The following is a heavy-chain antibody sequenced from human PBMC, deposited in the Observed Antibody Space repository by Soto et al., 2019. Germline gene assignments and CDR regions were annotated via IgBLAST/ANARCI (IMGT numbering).Heavy chain of an antibody. Sequence: SETLSLTCTVSGGSISSYYWSWIRQPPGKGLDWIGYISDSGSTNYNPSLKSRVTISVDTSKNQLSLKLSSVTAADTAVYYCAGLLGDWFDPWGQGTLVTVS. V-gene: IGHV4-59*01. CDR1: GGSISSYY. J-gene: IGHJ5*02. CDR2: ISDSGST. CDR3: AGLLGDWFDP.